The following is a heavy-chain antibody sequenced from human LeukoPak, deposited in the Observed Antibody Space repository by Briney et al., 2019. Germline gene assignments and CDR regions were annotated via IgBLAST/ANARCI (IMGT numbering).Heavy chain of an antibody. J-gene: IGHJ4*02. V-gene: IGHV3-7*01. CDR3: ARDFWGAYRVDYFDY. Sequence: GGSLRLSCAASGFTFSNYWMSWVRRAPGKGLEWVANIKQDGTETYYVDSVRGRFTISRDNAKKSLYLQMNSLRAEDTAVYYCARDFWGAYRVDYFDYWGQGTLVTVSS. D-gene: IGHD3-3*01. CDR2: IKQDGTET. CDR1: GFTFSNYW.